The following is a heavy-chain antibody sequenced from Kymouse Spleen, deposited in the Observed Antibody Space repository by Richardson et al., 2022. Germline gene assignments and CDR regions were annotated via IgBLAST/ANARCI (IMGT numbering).Heavy chain of an antibody. Sequence: EVQLVESGGGLVQPGGSLKLSCAASGFTFSGSAMHWVRQASGKGLEWVGRIRSKANSYATAYAASVKGRFTISRDDSKNTAYLQMNSLKTEDTAVYYCTRPGSGWFDYWGQGTLVTVSS. CDR1: GFTFSGSA. J-gene: IGHJ4*02. CDR2: IRSKANSYAT. D-gene: IGHD6-19*01. V-gene: IGHV3-73*02. CDR3: TRPGSGWFDY.